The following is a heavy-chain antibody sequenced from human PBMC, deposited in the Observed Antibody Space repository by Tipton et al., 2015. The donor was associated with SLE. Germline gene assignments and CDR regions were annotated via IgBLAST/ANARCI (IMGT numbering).Heavy chain of an antibody. CDR3: ARVPITMVQGVPYAFDI. CDR2: IYYSGST. D-gene: IGHD3-10*01. Sequence: TLSLTCTVSGGSISSSSYYWGWIRRPPGKGLEWIGSIYYSGSTYYNPSLKSRVTISVDTSKNQFSLKLSSVTAADTAVYYCARVPITMVQGVPYAFDIWGQGTMVTVSS. V-gene: IGHV4-39*07. CDR1: GGSISSSSYY. J-gene: IGHJ3*02.